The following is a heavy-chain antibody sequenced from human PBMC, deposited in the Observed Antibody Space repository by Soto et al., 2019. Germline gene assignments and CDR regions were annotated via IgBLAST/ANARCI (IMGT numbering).Heavy chain of an antibody. CDR1: GFTFSSYG. V-gene: IGHV3-30*18. J-gene: IGHJ4*02. CDR2: ISYDGSNK. Sequence: GGSLRLSCAASGFTFSSYGMHWVRQAPGKGLEWVAVISYDGSNKYYADSVKGRFTISRDNSKNTLYLQMNSLRAEDTAVYYCAKDRITIFGVPRMSGLDYWGQGTLVTVSS. D-gene: IGHD3-3*01. CDR3: AKDRITIFGVPRMSGLDY.